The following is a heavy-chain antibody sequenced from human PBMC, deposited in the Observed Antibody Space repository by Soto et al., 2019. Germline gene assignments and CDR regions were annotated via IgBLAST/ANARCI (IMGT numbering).Heavy chain of an antibody. J-gene: IGHJ5*02. CDR3: ARWWSGSRQGFDP. D-gene: IGHD3-3*01. CDR1: GGSISSGDYY. CDR2: IYYSGST. V-gene: IGHV4-31*03. Sequence: SETLSLTCTVSGGSISSGDYYWSWIRQHPGKGLGWIGYIYYSGSTYYNPSLKSRVTISVDTSKNQFSLKLSSVTAADTAVYYCARWWSGSRQGFDPWGQGTLVTGSS.